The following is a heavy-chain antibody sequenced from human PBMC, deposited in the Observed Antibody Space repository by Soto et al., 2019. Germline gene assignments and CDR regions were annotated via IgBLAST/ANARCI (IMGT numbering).Heavy chain of an antibody. D-gene: IGHD1-1*01. CDR3: VRDNNRSFDY. Sequence: GGSLRLSCAASGFIFSSHWMHWVRQAPGKGLVGVSHIGPDGSNIWEADSVQGRFTISRDNARNRLYLQMNSLRDEDTAIYYCVRDNNRSFDYSGQAILVTAPQ. J-gene: IGHJ4*02. CDR2: IGPDGSNI. CDR1: GFIFSSHW. V-gene: IGHV3-74*01.